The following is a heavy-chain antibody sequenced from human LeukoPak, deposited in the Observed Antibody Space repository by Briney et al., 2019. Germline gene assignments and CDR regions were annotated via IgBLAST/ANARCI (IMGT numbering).Heavy chain of an antibody. J-gene: IGHJ4*02. Sequence: PSETLSLTCTVSGGSISSSSYYWGWIRQPPGKGLEWIGSIYYSGSTYYNPSLKSRVTISVDTSKNQFSLKLSSVTAEDTAVYYCAKDSEWELNFDYWGQGTLVTVSS. CDR1: GGSISSSSYY. CDR3: AKDSEWELNFDY. D-gene: IGHD1-26*01. V-gene: IGHV4-39*07. CDR2: IYYSGST.